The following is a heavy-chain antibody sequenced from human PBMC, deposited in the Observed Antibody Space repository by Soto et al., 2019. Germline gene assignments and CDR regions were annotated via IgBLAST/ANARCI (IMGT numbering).Heavy chain of an antibody. CDR2: ISYDGSNQ. J-gene: IGHJ4*02. Sequence: PGGSLRLSCAASGFTFSSYGMHWVRQAPGKGLEWVAVISYDGSNQYYANSVKGRFTISRDNPKNTLNLQMNSLRAEDTAVYYCAKDMSISWYYFDYWGQGALVTVSS. CDR1: GFTFSSYG. V-gene: IGHV3-30*18. CDR3: AKDMSISWYYFDY. D-gene: IGHD6-13*01.